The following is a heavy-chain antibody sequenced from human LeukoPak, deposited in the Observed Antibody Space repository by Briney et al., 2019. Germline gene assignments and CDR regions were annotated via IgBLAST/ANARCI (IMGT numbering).Heavy chain of an antibody. CDR3: ARVIYSYGFATYFDY. CDR1: GGSFSGNY. V-gene: IGHV4-34*01. J-gene: IGHJ4*02. CDR2: INHSGST. D-gene: IGHD5-18*01. Sequence: SETLSLTCAVYGGSFSGNYWSWIRQPPGKGLEWIGEINHSGSTNYNPPLKSRVTISVDTSKNQFSLKLSSVTAADTAVYYCARVIYSYGFATYFDYWGQGTLVTVSS.